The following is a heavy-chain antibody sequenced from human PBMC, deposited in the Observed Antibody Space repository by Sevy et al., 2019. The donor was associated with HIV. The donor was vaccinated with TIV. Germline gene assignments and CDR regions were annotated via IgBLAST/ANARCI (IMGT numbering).Heavy chain of an antibody. D-gene: IGHD3-3*01. CDR2: INHSGST. CDR3: ASSGFLEKSGMDV. Sequence: SETLSLTCAVYGGSFSGYYWSWIHQPPGKGLEWIGEINHSGSTNYNPSLKSRVTISVDTSKNQFSLKLSSVTAADTAVYYCASSGFLEKSGMDVWGQGTTVTVSS. CDR1: GGSFSGYY. V-gene: IGHV4-34*01. J-gene: IGHJ6*02.